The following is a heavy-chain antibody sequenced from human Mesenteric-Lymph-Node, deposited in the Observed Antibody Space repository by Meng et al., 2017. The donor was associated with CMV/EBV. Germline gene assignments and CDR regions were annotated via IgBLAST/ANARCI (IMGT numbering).Heavy chain of an antibody. J-gene: IGHJ5*02. CDR1: GASISSSWHY. Sequence: RLQLQQSVPRLVRPSGTLSLKGTVPGASISSSWHYWGWIRQPPGKGLEWIGSIFYSGSAHYNPALESRVTISIDKSKNEFFLNLGSVTAADTAMYFCARDTLTYSYGPGWIDPWGQGTLVTVSS. CDR3: ARDTLTYSYGPGWIDP. D-gene: IGHD3-10*01. CDR2: IFYSGSA. V-gene: IGHV4-39*06.